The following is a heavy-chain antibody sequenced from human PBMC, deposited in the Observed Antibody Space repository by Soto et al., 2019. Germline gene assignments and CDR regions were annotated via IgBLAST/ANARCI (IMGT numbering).Heavy chain of an antibody. Sequence: QVQLVQSGAEVKKPGSSVKVSCKASGGIFSSYAISWVRQAPGQGLEWMGGIIPIFGTAKYAQEFQGRVTITADKSTTTVYMELTSLRSEDTAVYYCARANPRIGWLSRGDYYYGMDVWGQGTTVTVSS. V-gene: IGHV1-69*06. J-gene: IGHJ6*02. CDR3: ARANPRIGWLSRGDYYYGMDV. CDR1: GGIFSSYA. D-gene: IGHD3-22*01. CDR2: IIPIFGTA.